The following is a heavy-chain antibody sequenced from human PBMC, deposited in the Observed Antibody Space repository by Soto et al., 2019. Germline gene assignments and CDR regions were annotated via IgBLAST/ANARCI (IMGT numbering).Heavy chain of an antibody. CDR3: VRSKGGYSYGTPFDY. Sequence: EVQLEESGGALVQPGRSLRLSCAASGFTFDDYAMHWVRQVLGKGQEWVSSISWNSGNIGYADSVKGRFTTSRDNAKNSLYLQMNSLRPEDTALYYCVRSKGGYSYGTPFDYWGQGTLVTVSS. CDR2: ISWNSGNI. V-gene: IGHV3-9*01. J-gene: IGHJ4*02. CDR1: GFTFDDYA. D-gene: IGHD5-18*01.